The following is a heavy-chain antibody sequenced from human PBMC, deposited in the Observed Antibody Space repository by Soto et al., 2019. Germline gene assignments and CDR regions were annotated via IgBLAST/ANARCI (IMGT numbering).Heavy chain of an antibody. Sequence: SQTLSLTCVISGDSVSSNSAAWNWIRQSPSRGLEWLGRTYYRSKWYNDYAVSVKSRITINPDTSKNQFSLQLNSVTPEDTAVYYCARGSIVAGPSKENYYYGMDVWGQGTTVTVS. V-gene: IGHV6-1*01. D-gene: IGHD2-21*01. J-gene: IGHJ6*02. CDR2: TYYRSKWYN. CDR3: ARGSIVAGPSKENYYYGMDV. CDR1: GDSVSSNSAA.